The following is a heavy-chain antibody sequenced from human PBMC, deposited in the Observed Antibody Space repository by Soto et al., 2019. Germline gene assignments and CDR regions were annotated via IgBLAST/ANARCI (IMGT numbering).Heavy chain of an antibody. CDR2: IYYSGST. Sequence: SETLSLTCTVSGGSISSGGYYWSWIRQHPGKGLEWIGHIYYSGSTYYNPSLKSRVTISVDTSKNQFSLKLSSVTAADTAVYYCARVRVVVVPAVTNPPDYYYYYMDVWGKGTTVTVSS. J-gene: IGHJ6*03. D-gene: IGHD2-2*01. V-gene: IGHV4-31*03. CDR3: ARVRVVVVPAVTNPPDYYYYYMDV. CDR1: GGSISSGGYY.